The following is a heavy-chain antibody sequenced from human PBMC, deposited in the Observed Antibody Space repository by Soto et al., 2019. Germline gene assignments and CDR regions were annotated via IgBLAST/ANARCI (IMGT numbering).Heavy chain of an antibody. Sequence: SETVSLTCTVSCGSIGTYYWTWVRQPPGKRLEWIGCIDYSGSTSYNPSLKSRLTISIDTSKNQFSLNVNSVAAADTAVYYCARVRRSSGRMDAADIWGQGTMVTVSS. CDR3: ARVRRSSGRMDAADI. V-gene: IGHV4-59*01. CDR2: IDYSGST. CDR1: CGSIGTYY. D-gene: IGHD1-26*01. J-gene: IGHJ3*02.